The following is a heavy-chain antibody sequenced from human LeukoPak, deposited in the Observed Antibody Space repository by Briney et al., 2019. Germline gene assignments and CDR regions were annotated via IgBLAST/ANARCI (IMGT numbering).Heavy chain of an antibody. D-gene: IGHD3-22*01. J-gene: IGHJ4*02. CDR1: GFTFSTYA. Sequence: GGSLRLSCAASGFTFSTYAMAWVRQAPGKGLEWVSGVTAGGATTFYADSVKGRFTISRDNSKNILYLQMNSLRAEDTAVYYCAKRDYSDTSGYLPLFDCWGQGTLVTVSS. CDR3: AKRDYSDTSGYLPLFDC. V-gene: IGHV3-23*01. CDR2: VTAGGATT.